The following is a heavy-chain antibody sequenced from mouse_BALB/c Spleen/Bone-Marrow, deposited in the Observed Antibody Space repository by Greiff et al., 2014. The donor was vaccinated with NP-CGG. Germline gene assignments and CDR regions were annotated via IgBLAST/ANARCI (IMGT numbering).Heavy chain of an antibody. J-gene: IGHJ4*01. D-gene: IGHD4-1*01. CDR1: GFTFSSYG. Sequence: EVQGVESGGDLVKPGGSLKLSCAASGFTFSSYGMSWVRQTPDKRLGWVGTLTSGGVNTYYIDSVKGRFTISRDNAKNTLYLQMSSLKSEDTAMYHCARRGNWDGRAAMDYWGQGTSVTVSS. V-gene: IGHV5-6*01. CDR2: LTSGGVNT. CDR3: ARRGNWDGRAAMDY.